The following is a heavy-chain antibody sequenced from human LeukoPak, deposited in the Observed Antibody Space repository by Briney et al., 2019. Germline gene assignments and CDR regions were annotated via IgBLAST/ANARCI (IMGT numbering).Heavy chain of an antibody. V-gene: IGHV3-7*01. D-gene: IGHD3-3*01. CDR3: ARDQAFSYYYYYMDV. CDR1: GVMFRSYW. CDR2: INQDGSEK. J-gene: IGHJ6*03. Sequence: GSLRLSCAASGVMFRSYWMSWVRQAPGKGLEWVANINQDGSEKYYVASVKGRFTTSRDNAKNSLYLQMNSLRAEDTAVYYCARDQAFSYYYYYMDVWGKGTTVTVSS.